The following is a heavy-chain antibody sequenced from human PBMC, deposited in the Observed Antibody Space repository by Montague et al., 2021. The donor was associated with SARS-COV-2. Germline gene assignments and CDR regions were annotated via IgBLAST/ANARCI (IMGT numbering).Heavy chain of an antibody. CDR1: DDSISTSTIYY. CDR3: ARQGEVVPGIAIAATFDP. J-gene: IGHJ5*02. CDR2: IYNSGRT. D-gene: IGHD2-15*01. Sequence: SETLSLTCAVSDDSISTSTIYYWGWIRQPPGKGLEWIGSIYNSGRTFYNPSLKSRVTMSVDASKNQFSVRLTSVTAADSAVYYCARQGEVVPGIAIAATFDPWGQGILVTVSS. V-gene: IGHV4-39*01.